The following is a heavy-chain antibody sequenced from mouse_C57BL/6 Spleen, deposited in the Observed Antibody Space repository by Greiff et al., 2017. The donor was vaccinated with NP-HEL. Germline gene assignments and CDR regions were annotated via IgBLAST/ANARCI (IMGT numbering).Heavy chain of an antibody. CDR1: GYTFTTYP. J-gene: IGHJ1*03. V-gene: IGHV1-47*01. D-gene: IGHD1-1*01. CDR2: FHPYNDDT. Sequence: VQLQESGAELVKPGASVKMSCKASGYTFTTYPIEWMKQNHGKSLEWIGNFHPYNDDTKYNEKFKGKATLTVDKSSSTVYLELSRLTSDDSAVYYCARGIHGSDWYFDVWGTGTTVTVSS. CDR3: ARGIHGSDWYFDV.